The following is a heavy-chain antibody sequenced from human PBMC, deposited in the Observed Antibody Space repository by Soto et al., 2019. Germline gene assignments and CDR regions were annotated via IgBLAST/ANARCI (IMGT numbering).Heavy chain of an antibody. Sequence: ASVKVSCKASGYTFTGYYMHWVRQAPGQGLEWMGWINPNSGGTNYAQKFQGWVTMTRDTSISTAYMELSRLRSDDTAVYYCAIPSSRPDKREQLVQEYAFDIWGQGTMVTVSS. J-gene: IGHJ3*02. CDR2: INPNSGGT. D-gene: IGHD6-13*01. V-gene: IGHV1-2*04. CDR3: AIPSSRPDKREQLVQEYAFDI. CDR1: GYTFTGYY.